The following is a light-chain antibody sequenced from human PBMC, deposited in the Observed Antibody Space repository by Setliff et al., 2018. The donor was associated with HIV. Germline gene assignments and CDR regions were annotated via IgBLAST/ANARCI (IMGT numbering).Light chain of an antibody. J-gene: IGLJ3*02. V-gene: IGLV2-14*03. CDR1: SSDIGAYTF. CDR3: YSYTNSRTLV. CDR2: DVS. Sequence: QSALTQPASVSGSPRQSITISCTGTSSDIGAYTFVSWYQQHPGKATKLIIHDVSNRPSGVSNRFSGSKSGNTASLTISDLQADDEADYYCYSYTNSRTLVFGGGTKVTVL.